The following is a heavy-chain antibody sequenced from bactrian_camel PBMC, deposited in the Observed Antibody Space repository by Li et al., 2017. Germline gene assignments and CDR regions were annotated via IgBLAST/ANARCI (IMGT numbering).Heavy chain of an antibody. Sequence: VQLVESGGGLVQPGGTLRLSCAASGFTFSSYYMSWVRQAPGKGLEWVAVSIGGPYSTTYYADSVKGRFSISRDNAKNTLFLQLDSLETEDTAMYYCARVGAGSIATMDVWGQGTQVTVS. D-gene: IGHD4*01. CDR2: IGGPYSTT. CDR3: ARVGAGSIATMDV. CDR1: GFTFSSYY. J-gene: IGHJ4*01. V-gene: IGHV3-2*01.